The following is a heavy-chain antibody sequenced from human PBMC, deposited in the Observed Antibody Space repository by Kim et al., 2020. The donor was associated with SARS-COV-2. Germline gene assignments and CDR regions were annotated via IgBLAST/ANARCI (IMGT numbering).Heavy chain of an antibody. CDR1: GGSISSYY. J-gene: IGHJ6*02. CDR3: AGGGYYYGSGSYQYYYGMDV. Sequence: SETLSLTCTVSGGSISSYYWSWIRQPPGKGLEWIGYIYYSGSTNYNPSLKSPVTISVDTSKNQFSLKLSSVTAADTAVYYCAGGGYYYGSGSYQYYYGMDVWGQGTTVTVSS. V-gene: IGHV4-59*01. D-gene: IGHD3-10*01. CDR2: IYYSGST.